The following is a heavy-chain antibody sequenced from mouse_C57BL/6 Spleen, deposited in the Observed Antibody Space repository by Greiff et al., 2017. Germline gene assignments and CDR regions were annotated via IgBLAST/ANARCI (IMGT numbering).Heavy chain of an antibody. J-gene: IGHJ3*01. D-gene: IGHD1-1*01. Sequence: QVQLQQPGAELVKPGASVKMSCKASGYTFTSYWITWVKQRPGQGLEWIGDIYPGSGSTNYNEKFKSKGTLTVDTSSSTAYMQLSSLTSEDSAVYYCAREGAYYYGSSGGFAYWGQGTLVTVSA. CDR2: IYPGSGST. CDR3: AREGAYYYGSSGGFAY. V-gene: IGHV1-55*01. CDR1: GYTFTSYW.